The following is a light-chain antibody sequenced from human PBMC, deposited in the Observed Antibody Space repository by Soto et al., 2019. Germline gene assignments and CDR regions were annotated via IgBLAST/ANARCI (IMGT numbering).Light chain of an antibody. Sequence: QSALTQPASVSGSPGQSITISCTGTSSDVGGYHYVSWYQQHPGKAPKLMIYDVNNRPSGVSNRFSGSKSGNTASLTISGLQAEDEADYYCSSYTGRSTYVVCGGGTQLTVL. CDR1: SSDVGGYHY. V-gene: IGLV2-14*01. J-gene: IGLJ2*01. CDR3: SSYTGRSTYVV. CDR2: DVN.